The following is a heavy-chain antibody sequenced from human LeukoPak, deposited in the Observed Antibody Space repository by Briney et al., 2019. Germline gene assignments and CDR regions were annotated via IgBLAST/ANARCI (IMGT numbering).Heavy chain of an antibody. CDR2: ITGSGGNT. CDR3: AKWGDYDVLTGYYVSDY. V-gene: IGHV3-23*01. J-gene: IGHJ4*02. CDR1: GFTFSNDA. D-gene: IGHD3-9*01. Sequence: GASLRLSCAASGFTFSNDAMSWVRQAPGKGLEWVSAITGSGGNTYYADSVKGRLTISRDNSKNTVFMQMTRLRAEDTAVYYCAKWGDYDVLTGYYVSDYWGQGTLVTVSS.